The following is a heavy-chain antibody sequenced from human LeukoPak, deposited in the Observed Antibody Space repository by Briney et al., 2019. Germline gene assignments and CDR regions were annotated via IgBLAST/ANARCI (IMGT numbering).Heavy chain of an antibody. J-gene: IGHJ4*02. CDR1: GGSISSGSYY. D-gene: IGHD2-2*01. V-gene: IGHV4-39*01. CDR3: ARLGAPGRPFDY. Sequence: SETLSLTCTVSGGSISSGSYYWSWIRQPAGKGLEWIGSIYYSGSTYYNPSLKSRVTISVDTSKNQFSLKLSSVTAADTAVYYCARLGAPGRPFDYWGQGTLVTVSS. CDR2: IYYSGST.